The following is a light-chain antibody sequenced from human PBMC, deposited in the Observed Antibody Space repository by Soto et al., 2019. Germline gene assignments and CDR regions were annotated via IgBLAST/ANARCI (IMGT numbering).Light chain of an antibody. J-gene: IGKJ1*01. CDR2: AAS. CDR1: QGIRTD. Sequence: AIQMTQSPSSLSASVGDRVTITCRASQGIRTDLGWYQQKPGKAPKLLIYAASSVQSGVPSRFSGSGSGTDFTLTISSLQPEDFATYYCLQDYNYPRTFGQGTKVEIK. CDR3: LQDYNYPRT. V-gene: IGKV1-6*01.